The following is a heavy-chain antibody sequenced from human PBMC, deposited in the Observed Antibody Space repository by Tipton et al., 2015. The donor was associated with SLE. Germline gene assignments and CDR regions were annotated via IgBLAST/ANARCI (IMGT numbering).Heavy chain of an antibody. J-gene: IGHJ6*02. V-gene: IGHV3-74*01. Sequence: GSLRLSCAASGFTFSDFYMHWVRQAPGRGLVWVSGINKKGDSATYADSVKGRFTISRDNAKNSLYLQMNSLRDEDTAVYYCASSGSYYDYYGMDVWGQGTTVTVSS. CDR1: GFTFSDFY. CDR2: INKKGDSA. CDR3: ASSGSYYDYYGMDV. D-gene: IGHD1-26*01.